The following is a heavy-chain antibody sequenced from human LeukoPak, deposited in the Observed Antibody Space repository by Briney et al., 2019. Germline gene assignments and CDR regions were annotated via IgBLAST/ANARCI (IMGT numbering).Heavy chain of an antibody. Sequence: PGRSLRLSCAASGFTFSSYAMHWVRQAPGKGLEWVAVISYDGSNKYYADSVKGRFTISRDNSKNTLYLQMNSLRAEDTAVYYCAKDPTVVTPSGDYWGQGTLVTVSS. CDR2: ISYDGSNK. V-gene: IGHV3-30-3*01. CDR3: AKDPTVVTPSGDY. D-gene: IGHD4-23*01. CDR1: GFTFSSYA. J-gene: IGHJ4*02.